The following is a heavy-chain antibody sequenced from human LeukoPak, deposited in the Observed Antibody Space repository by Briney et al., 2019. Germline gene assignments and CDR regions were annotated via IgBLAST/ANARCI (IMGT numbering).Heavy chain of an antibody. J-gene: IGHJ4*02. CDR1: EFTFSDHY. Sequence: GGSLRLSCAASEFTFSDHYMDWVRQAPGKGLEWVGRTRNKANSYTTEYAASVKGRFTISRDDSKNSLYLQMNSLRAEDTAVYYCAKDLYDSSGSRYDYWGQGTLVTVSS. CDR2: TRNKANSYTT. CDR3: AKDLYDSSGSRYDY. D-gene: IGHD3-22*01. V-gene: IGHV3-72*01.